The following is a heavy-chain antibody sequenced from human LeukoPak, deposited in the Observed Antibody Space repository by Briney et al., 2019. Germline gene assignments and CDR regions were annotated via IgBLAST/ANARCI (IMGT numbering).Heavy chain of an antibody. CDR1: GGSISSYY. Sequence: SETLSLTCTVSGGSISSYYWSWIRQPAGKGLEWIGRIYTSGSTNYNPSLKSRVTMSVDTSKNQFSLKLSSVTAADTAVYYCARDHSSSWYGYYYYGMDVWGQGTTVTVSS. D-gene: IGHD6-13*01. J-gene: IGHJ6*02. CDR2: IYTSGST. CDR3: ARDHSSSWYGYYYYGMDV. V-gene: IGHV4-4*07.